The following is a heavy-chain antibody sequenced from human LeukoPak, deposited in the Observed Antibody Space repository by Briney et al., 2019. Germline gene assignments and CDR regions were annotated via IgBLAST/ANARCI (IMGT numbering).Heavy chain of an antibody. D-gene: IGHD4-23*01. CDR1: GDSISSNNW. Sequence: SGTLSLTCAVSGDSISSNNWWSWVRQPPGKGLEWIGEIYHSGSTTYNPSLRSRVTISVDRSENQFSLKLSSVTAADTAVYYCARVPTTVVNFDYWGQGTLVTVSS. CDR3: ARVPTTVVNFDY. CDR2: IYHSGST. J-gene: IGHJ4*02. V-gene: IGHV4-4*02.